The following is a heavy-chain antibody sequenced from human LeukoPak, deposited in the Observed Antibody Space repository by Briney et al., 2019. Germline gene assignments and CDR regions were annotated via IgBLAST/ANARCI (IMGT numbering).Heavy chain of an antibody. V-gene: IGHV1-8*01. J-gene: IGHJ5*02. Sequence: GASVKVSRKASGYTFTSYDINWVRQATGQGLEWMGWMNPNSGNTGYAQKFQGRVTMTRNTSISTAYMELSSLRSEDTAVYYCARGLGFGELYDWFDPWGQGTLVTVSS. CDR2: MNPNSGNT. CDR1: GYTFTSYD. CDR3: ARGLGFGELYDWFDP. D-gene: IGHD3-10*01.